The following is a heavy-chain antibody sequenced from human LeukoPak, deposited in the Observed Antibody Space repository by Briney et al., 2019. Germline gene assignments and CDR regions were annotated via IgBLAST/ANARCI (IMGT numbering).Heavy chain of an antibody. V-gene: IGHV4-59*01. CDR1: GGSISSYY. CDR3: ARSYDSSGYYVY. CDR2: IYYSGST. D-gene: IGHD3-22*01. J-gene: IGHJ4*02. Sequence: SETLSLTCTVSGGSISSYYWSWIRQPPGKGLEWIGYIYYSGSTNYNPSLKSRVTISVDTSKNQFSLKLSSVTAADTTVYYCARSYDSSGYYVYWGQGTLVTVSS.